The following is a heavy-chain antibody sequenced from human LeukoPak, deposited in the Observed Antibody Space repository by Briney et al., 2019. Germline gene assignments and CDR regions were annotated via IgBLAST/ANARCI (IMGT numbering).Heavy chain of an antibody. CDR2: INPNSGGT. CDR1: GYTFTGYY. D-gene: IGHD2-2*02. V-gene: IGHV1-2*06. Sequence: ASVKVSCKASGYTFTGYYMHWVRQAPGQGLEWMGRINPNSGGTNYAQKFQGRVTMTRDTSISTAYMELSRLRSDDTAVYYCARALDIVVVPAAISWFDPWGQGTLVTVSS. CDR3: ARALDIVVVPAAISWFDP. J-gene: IGHJ5*02.